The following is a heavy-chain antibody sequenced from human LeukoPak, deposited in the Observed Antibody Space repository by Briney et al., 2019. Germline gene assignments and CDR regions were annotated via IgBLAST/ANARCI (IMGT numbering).Heavy chain of an antibody. Sequence: GGSLRLSCAASGFTFSSYSMNWVRQAPGKGLEWVSSIGSSSSYIYYANSVKGRFTISRDNAKNSLYLQMNSLRAEDTAVYYCARGPDNYYNTPSDCWGQGTLVTVSS. V-gene: IGHV3-21*01. J-gene: IGHJ4*02. D-gene: IGHD3-22*01. CDR2: IGSSSSYI. CDR3: ARGPDNYYNTPSDC. CDR1: GFTFSSYS.